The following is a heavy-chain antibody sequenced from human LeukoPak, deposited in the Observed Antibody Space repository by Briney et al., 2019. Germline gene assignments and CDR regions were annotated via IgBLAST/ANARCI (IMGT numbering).Heavy chain of an antibody. Sequence: GGSLRLSRAASGFTFSSYVMSWVRQAPGKGLEWVSAISGSGGSTYYADSVKGRFTISRDNSKNTLYLQMNSLRAEDTAVYYCANPPSRYYYDSSGYDADPWGQGTLVTVSS. CDR2: ISGSGGST. D-gene: IGHD3-22*01. V-gene: IGHV3-23*01. CDR1: GFTFSSYV. CDR3: ANPPSRYYYDSSGYDADP. J-gene: IGHJ5*02.